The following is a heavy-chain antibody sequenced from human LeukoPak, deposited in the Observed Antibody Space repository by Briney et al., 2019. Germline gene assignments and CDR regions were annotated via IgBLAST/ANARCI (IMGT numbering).Heavy chain of an antibody. D-gene: IGHD2-15*01. Sequence: PGGSLRLSCAASGFTFSSYWMYWVRQAPGKGLMWVSHINIDGSRTNYADSVKGRFTISRDNAKNTLYLQMNSLRAEDTAVYFCARSGASGFDYWGPGTLVTVSS. CDR2: INIDGSRT. CDR1: GFTFSSYW. J-gene: IGHJ4*02. CDR3: ARSGASGFDY. V-gene: IGHV3-74*01.